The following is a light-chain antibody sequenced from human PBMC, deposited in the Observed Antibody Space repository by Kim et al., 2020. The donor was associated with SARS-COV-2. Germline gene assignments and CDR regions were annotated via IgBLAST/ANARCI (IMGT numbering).Light chain of an antibody. V-gene: IGKV3-15*01. CDR3: QQYNDWPLT. CDR2: GAS. J-gene: IGKJ4*01. CDR1: QSVITS. Sequence: EIVMTQSPATLAVSPGERATLSCRASQSVITSLAWYQQKPGQGPRLLIYGASTRASGIPDRFGGSGSETEFTLTISSLQSEDFAVYSCQQYNDWPLTFGGGTRVEIK.